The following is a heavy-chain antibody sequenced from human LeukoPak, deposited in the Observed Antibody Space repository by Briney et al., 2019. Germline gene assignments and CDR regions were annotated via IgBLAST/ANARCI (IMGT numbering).Heavy chain of an antibody. V-gene: IGHV3-30*18. CDR1: GFTFSSYG. D-gene: IGHD1-1*01. CDR2: ISYDGSNK. Sequence: GGSLRLSCAASGFTFSSYGMHWVRQAPGKGLEWVAVISYDGSNKYYADSVKGRFTISRDNSKNTLYLQMNSLRAEDTAVYYCAKDRVEYHGNGYFDYWGPGTLVTVSS. CDR3: AKDRVEYHGNGYFDY. J-gene: IGHJ4*02.